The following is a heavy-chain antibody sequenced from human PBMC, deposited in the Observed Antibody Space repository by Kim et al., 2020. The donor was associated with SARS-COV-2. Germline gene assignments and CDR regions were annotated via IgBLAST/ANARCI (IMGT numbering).Heavy chain of an antibody. Sequence: GGSLRLSCAASGFTFSSYAMSWVRQAPGKGLEWVSAISGSGGSTYYADSVKGRFTISRDNSKNTLYLQMNSLRAEDTAVYYCAKDRKVAVLRNYYYYGMDVWGQGTTVTVSS. D-gene: IGHD6-19*01. V-gene: IGHV3-23*01. J-gene: IGHJ6*02. CDR2: ISGSGGST. CDR1: GFTFSSYA. CDR3: AKDRKVAVLRNYYYYGMDV.